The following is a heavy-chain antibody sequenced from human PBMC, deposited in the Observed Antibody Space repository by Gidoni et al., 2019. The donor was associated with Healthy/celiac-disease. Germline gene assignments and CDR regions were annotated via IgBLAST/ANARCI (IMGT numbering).Heavy chain of an antibody. Sequence: EVQLVESGGGLVQPGGSLRLSCAASGFTFGGYWMSGVRQAPGKGLEWVANIKQDGSEKYYVDSVKGRFTISRDNAKNSLDLQMNSLRAEDTAVYYCARPGIRAYGGGYDYWGQGTLVTVSS. CDR2: IKQDGSEK. J-gene: IGHJ4*02. CDR1: GFTFGGYW. V-gene: IGHV3-7*01. CDR3: ARPGIRAYGGGYDY. D-gene: IGHD4-17*01.